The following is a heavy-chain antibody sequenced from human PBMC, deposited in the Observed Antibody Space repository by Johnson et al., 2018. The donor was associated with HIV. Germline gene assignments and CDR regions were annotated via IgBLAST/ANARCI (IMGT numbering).Heavy chain of an antibody. J-gene: IGHJ3*02. CDR2: INWNGGST. CDR3: ARKVRFGPFDI. D-gene: IGHD3-10*01. CDR1: GFSFTNAW. V-gene: IGHV3-20*04. Sequence: VQLVESGGGRAKPGGSLRLSCAVSGFSFTNAWMSWVRQAPGKGLEWVSGINWNGGSTGYADSVKGRFTISRDNSKNTLYLQMNSLRAEDTAVYYCARKVRFGPFDIWGQGTMVTVSS.